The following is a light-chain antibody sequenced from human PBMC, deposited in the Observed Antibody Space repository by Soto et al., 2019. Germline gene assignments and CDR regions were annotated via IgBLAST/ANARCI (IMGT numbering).Light chain of an antibody. V-gene: IGLV2-8*01. CDR2: EVS. CDR1: SSDIGTYDY. J-gene: IGLJ1*01. Sequence: QSVLTQPPSASGSPGQSVTISCTGTSSDIGTYDYVSWYQHLPDKAPNLIIYEVSKRPSGVPDRFSGSKSGNTASLTVSGLQAEDEGDYYCCSYGGGNNFYVFGTGTKV. CDR3: CSYGGGNNFYV.